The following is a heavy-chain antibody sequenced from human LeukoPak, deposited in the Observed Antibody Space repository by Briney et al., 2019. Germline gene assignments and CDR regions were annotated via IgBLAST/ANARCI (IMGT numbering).Heavy chain of an antibody. CDR1: GFTVSSNY. CDR2: IYSGGST. CDR3: ARDLGSFQNY. V-gene: IGHV3-66*01. J-gene: IGHJ4*02. D-gene: IGHD3-16*01. Sequence: GGSLRLSCAASGFTVSSNYMNWVRQAPGKGLEWVSVIYSGGSTYYADSVRGRFTISRDNSKNTVYLQMESLRAEDTAVYYCARDLGSFQNYWGQGTLVTVSS.